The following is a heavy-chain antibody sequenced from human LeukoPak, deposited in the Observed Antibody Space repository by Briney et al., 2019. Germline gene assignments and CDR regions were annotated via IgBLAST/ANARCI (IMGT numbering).Heavy chain of an antibody. CDR1: GYTFTSYY. D-gene: IGHD2-8*01. J-gene: IGHJ4*02. CDR3: AIMVYPLFFDY. CDR2: INPGGGST. Sequence: ASVKVSCKASGYTFTSYYMHWVRQAPGQGLEWMGIINPGGGSTSYAQKFQGRVTMTRDTSTSTVYMELSSLRSEDTAVYYCAIMVYPLFFDYWGQGTLVTVSS. V-gene: IGHV1-46*03.